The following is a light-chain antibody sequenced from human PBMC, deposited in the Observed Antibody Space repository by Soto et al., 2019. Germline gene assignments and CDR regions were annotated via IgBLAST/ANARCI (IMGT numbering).Light chain of an antibody. Sequence: EVVMTQSPATLSVSPGERATLSCRASQSVISNLGWYQQKPGQAPRLLIYGASTRATGIPARFSGRGSGTDFTLTISSLQSEDFAVYFCQQYNTWPITFGPGTTVDLK. J-gene: IGKJ3*01. CDR1: QSVISN. V-gene: IGKV3-15*01. CDR3: QQYNTWPIT. CDR2: GAS.